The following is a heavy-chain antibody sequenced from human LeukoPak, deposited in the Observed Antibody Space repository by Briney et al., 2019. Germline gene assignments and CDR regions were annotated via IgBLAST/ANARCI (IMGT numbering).Heavy chain of an antibody. CDR3: AKDLVYGDYVFDY. CDR2: TSGSGGST. CDR1: GFTFSSYA. Sequence: GGSLRLSCAASGFTFSSYAMSWVRQAPGKGLEWVSATSGSGGSTYYADSVKGRFTISRDNSKNTLYLQMNSLRAEDTAVYYCAKDLVYGDYVFDYWGQGTLVTVSS. V-gene: IGHV3-23*01. J-gene: IGHJ4*02. D-gene: IGHD4-17*01.